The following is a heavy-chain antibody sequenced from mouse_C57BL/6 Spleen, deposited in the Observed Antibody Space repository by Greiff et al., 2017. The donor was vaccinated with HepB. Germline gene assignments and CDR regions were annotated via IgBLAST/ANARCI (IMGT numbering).Heavy chain of an antibody. CDR3: AKNGYYYGSSYYAMDY. D-gene: IGHD1-1*01. V-gene: IGHV2-5*01. J-gene: IGHJ4*01. CDR1: GFSLTSYG. Sequence: QVQLKQSGPGLVQPSQSLSITCTVSGFSLTSYGVHWVRQSPGKGLEWLGVIWRGGSTDYNAAFMSRLSITKDNSKSQAFFKMNSLQADDTAIYYCAKNGYYYGSSYYAMDYWGQRTSVTVSS. CDR2: IWRGGST.